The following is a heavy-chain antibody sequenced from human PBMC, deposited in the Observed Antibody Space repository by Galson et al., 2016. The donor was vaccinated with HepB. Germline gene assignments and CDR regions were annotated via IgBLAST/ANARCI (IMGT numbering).Heavy chain of an antibody. Sequence: SLRLSCASSGFTFSSYAMTWVRQAPGKGLEWVSAISGSAGRTFYADSVKGRFTISRDNSKNTLYLQMDGLRAEDSALYYCAKAQGLMVRDYYYGLDVRGQGTTVTVSS. J-gene: IGHJ6*02. D-gene: IGHD3-10*01. CDR1: GFTFSSYA. CDR3: AKAQGLMVRDYYYGLDV. CDR2: ISGSAGRT. V-gene: IGHV3-23*01.